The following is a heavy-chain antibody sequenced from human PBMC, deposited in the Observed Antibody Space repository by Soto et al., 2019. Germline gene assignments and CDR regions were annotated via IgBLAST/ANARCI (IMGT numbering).Heavy chain of an antibody. D-gene: IGHD5-18*01. CDR3: VSERGYGHASVPYS. V-gene: IGHV3-30*03. Sequence: QAHLVESGGGVVQPGRSLRLSCAASGFTFTSYGMHWVRQAPGTRLEWVAVISYDGGLQHYADSVKGRFTISRDTSKNMVVLQMNSLRAEDTAVYYCVSERGYGHASVPYSWGQGTLVSVSS. CDR1: GFTFTSYG. CDR2: ISYDGGLQ. J-gene: IGHJ4*02.